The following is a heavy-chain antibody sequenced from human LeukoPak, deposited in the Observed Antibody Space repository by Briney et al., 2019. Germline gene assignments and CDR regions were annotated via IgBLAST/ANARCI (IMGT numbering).Heavy chain of an antibody. D-gene: IGHD3-10*01. CDR2: IYHGGST. J-gene: IGHJ6*02. Sequence: WVRQSPGKGLEWIGEIYHGGSTNYNPSLKSRVTISVDKSKNQFSLNLTSVTAADTAVYYCARVTLRYYYGSWGMDVWGQGTTVTVSS. CDR3: ARVTLRYYYGSWGMDV. V-gene: IGHV4-4*02.